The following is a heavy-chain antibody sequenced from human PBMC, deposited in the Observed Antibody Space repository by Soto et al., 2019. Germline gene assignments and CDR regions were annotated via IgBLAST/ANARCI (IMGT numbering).Heavy chain of an antibody. J-gene: IGHJ4*02. V-gene: IGHV4-59*01. Sequence: TLSLPCTLSTPSISLYYSSWIRPPPEKGLEWIGHIYYSGSPNYHPSLKSPVHISVNTSNNQFSLKLSSVTAADTAVYYCATGVEMTTLVVYWGQGTLVTVS. CDR2: IYYSGSP. D-gene: IGHD4-4*01. CDR3: ATGVEMTTLVVY. CDR1: TPSISLYY.